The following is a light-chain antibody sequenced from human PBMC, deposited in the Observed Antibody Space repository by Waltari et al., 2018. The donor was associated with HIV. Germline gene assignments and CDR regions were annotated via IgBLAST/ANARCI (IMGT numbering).Light chain of an antibody. J-gene: IGKJ4*01. V-gene: IGKV4-1*01. CDR3: QQYYTLPLT. CDR1: PSVLFPSNDKNY. CDR2: WAS. Sequence: DIKLTQSPDSLTVSLGDRATINCKSSPSVLFPSNDKNYLAWYQQKPGQPPKLLLYWASTQESGVPDRFSGSGSGTEFTLTIDSLQAEDVAVYYCQQYYTLPLTFGGGTKVEIK.